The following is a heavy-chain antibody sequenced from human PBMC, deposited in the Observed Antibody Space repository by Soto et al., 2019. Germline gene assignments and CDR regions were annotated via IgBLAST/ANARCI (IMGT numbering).Heavy chain of an antibody. D-gene: IGHD3-3*02. CDR2: INHSGST. CDR3: ARGRSALFEWLFHPHFGMDV. CDR1: GGSFSGYY. V-gene: IGHV4-34*01. J-gene: IGHJ6*02. Sequence: SETLSLTCAVYGGSFSGYYWSWIRQPPGKGLEWIGEINHSGSTNYNPSLKSRVTISVDTSKNQFSLKLSSVTAADTAVYYCARGRSALFEWLFHPHFGMDVWGQGTTVTVSS.